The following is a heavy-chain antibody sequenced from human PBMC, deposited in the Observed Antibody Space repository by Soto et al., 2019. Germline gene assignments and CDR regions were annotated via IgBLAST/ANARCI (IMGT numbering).Heavy chain of an antibody. Sequence: QVQLVQSGAEVKKPGSSVKVSCKASGGTFSSYTISWVRQAPGQGLEWMGRTIPILGIANHAQKFQGRVTITADKSPSTAYMDLSSLRSEDTAVYYCARVGDGEYDSSGYSFGYWGQGTLVTVSS. CDR3: ARVGDGEYDSSGYSFGY. CDR2: TIPILGIA. V-gene: IGHV1-69*02. J-gene: IGHJ4*02. CDR1: GGTFSSYT. D-gene: IGHD3-22*01.